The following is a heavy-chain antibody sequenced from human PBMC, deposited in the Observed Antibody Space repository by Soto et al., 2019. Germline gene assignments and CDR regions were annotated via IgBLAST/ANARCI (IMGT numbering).Heavy chain of an antibody. CDR3: ARGGYMTTVTPHLTYYFDY. Sequence: GGSLRLSCAASGFTFSSYWMSWVRQAPGKGLEWVANIKQDGSEKYYVDSVKGRFTISRDNAKNSLYLQMNSLRAEDTAVYYCARGGYMTTVTPHLTYYFDYWGQGTLVTVSS. CDR2: IKQDGSEK. J-gene: IGHJ4*02. D-gene: IGHD4-17*01. V-gene: IGHV3-7*01. CDR1: GFTFSSYW.